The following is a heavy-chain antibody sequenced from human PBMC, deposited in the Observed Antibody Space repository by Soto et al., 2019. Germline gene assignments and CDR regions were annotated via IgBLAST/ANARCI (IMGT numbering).Heavy chain of an antibody. Sequence: SLTCNVSNSPIRDFYWSWFRQPPGQGLECVGYIYYTGTTAYNPSLRRRVDISIDASKSQFSLELRSVTAADTAVYYCARLGGYYQAFDSWGHGALVTVS. CDR1: NSPIRDFY. V-gene: IGHV4-59*08. D-gene: IGHD3-22*01. CDR2: IYYTGTT. J-gene: IGHJ4*03. CDR3: ARLGGYYQAFDS.